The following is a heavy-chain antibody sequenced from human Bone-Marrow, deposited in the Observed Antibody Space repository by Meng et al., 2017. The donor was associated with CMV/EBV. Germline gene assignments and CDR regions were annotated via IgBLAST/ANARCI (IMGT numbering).Heavy chain of an antibody. D-gene: IGHD2-15*01. CDR1: GFTFSSYA. Sequence: SCAASGFTFSSYAMSWVRQAPGKGLECVSTVSASGDSTYYADSMKGRFTISRDNARHSLYLQINSLRAEDTAMYYCARASVEAPGDYWGQGTLVTVSS. J-gene: IGHJ4*02. V-gene: IGHV3-23*01. CDR2: VSASGDST. CDR3: ARASVEAPGDY.